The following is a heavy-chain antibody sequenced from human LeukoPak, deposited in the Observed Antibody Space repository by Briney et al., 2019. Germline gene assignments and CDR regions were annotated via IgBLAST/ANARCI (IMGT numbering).Heavy chain of an antibody. D-gene: IGHD2-15*01. CDR2: INHSGST. CDR3: AREDRSGGSCYYFVY. Sequence: SETLSLTCAVYGGSFSGYYWSWIRQPPGKGLEWIGEINHSGSTNYNPSLKSRVTISVDTSKNQLALKLSAVTAADTAGYDCAREDRSGGSCYYFVYWGQGTLVTVSS. CDR1: GGSFSGYY. V-gene: IGHV4-34*01. J-gene: IGHJ4*02.